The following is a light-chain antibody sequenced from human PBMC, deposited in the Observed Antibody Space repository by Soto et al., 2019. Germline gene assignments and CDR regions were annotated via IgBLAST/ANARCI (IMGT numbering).Light chain of an antibody. CDR1: RSDIGGYNY. J-gene: IGLJ2*01. CDR3: SAHAGSNNFVV. V-gene: IGLV2-8*01. Sequence: QPVLTQPPSASGSPGQSVTISSTGTRSDIGGYNYVSWYQQHPGKAPKLMIYELSNRPSGVPDRFSGSKSGNTDSLTVSGLQDEDEADYYYSAHAGSNNFVVFGGGTQLTVL. CDR2: ELS.